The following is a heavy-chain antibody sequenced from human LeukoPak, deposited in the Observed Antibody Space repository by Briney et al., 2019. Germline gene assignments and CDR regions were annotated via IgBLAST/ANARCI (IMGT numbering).Heavy chain of an antibody. CDR2: ISAYNGHT. CDR1: GYAFSSYG. D-gene: IGHD6-19*01. Sequence: ASVKVSCKASGYAFSSYGINWVRQAPGQGLEWMGWISAYNGHTNYVQKMQGTVTMTTDTSTNTAYMELRSLRSDDAAVYYCARGPGIAVAGVFDYWGQGSLVTVSS. CDR3: ARGPGIAVAGVFDY. V-gene: IGHV1-18*04. J-gene: IGHJ4*02.